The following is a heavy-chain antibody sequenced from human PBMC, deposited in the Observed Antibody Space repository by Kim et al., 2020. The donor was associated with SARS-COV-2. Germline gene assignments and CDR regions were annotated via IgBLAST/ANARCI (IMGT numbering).Heavy chain of an antibody. CDR2: IYYSGST. D-gene: IGHD1-26*01. CDR3: AGIEDSVDY. CDR1: GGSISSSSYY. V-gene: IGHV4-39*01. J-gene: IGHJ4*02. Sequence: SETLSVTCTVSGGSISSSSYYWGWIRQPPGKGLEWIGSIYYSGSTYYNPSLKSRVTISVDTSKNQFSLKLSSVTAADTAVYYCAGIEDSVDYWGQGTLVTVSS.